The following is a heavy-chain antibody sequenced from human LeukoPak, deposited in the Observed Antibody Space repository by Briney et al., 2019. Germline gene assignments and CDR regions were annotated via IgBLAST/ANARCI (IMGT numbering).Heavy chain of an antibody. CDR1: GYTFTGYY. J-gene: IGHJ4*02. D-gene: IGHD3-16*01. Sequence: GASVKVSCKASGYTFTGYYMHWVRQAPGQGLEWMGWINPNSGGTNYAQKFQGRVTMTRDTSISTAYMELSRLRSDDTAVYYCARGEFDGGVYFDYWGQGTLVTVSS. CDR2: INPNSGGT. V-gene: IGHV1-2*02. CDR3: ARGEFDGGVYFDY.